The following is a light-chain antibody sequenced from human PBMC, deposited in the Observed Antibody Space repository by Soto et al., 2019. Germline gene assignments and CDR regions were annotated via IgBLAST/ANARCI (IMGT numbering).Light chain of an antibody. CDR2: DSN. Sequence: QSVLTQPPSVSGAPGQRVTISCTGTSSNIGAGQDVHWYRQLPGAAPKFLISDSNNRASGVPDRFSGSILGNKAALTITGAQSDDESDYLCALYVGSGTVVFGGGTQLTVL. J-gene: IGLJ2*01. CDR1: SSNIGAGQD. CDR3: ALYVGSGTVV. V-gene: IGLV1-40*01.